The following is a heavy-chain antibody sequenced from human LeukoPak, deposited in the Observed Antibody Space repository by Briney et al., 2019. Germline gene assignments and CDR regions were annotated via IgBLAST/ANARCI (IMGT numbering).Heavy chain of an antibody. D-gene: IGHD1-26*01. CDR1: GFTFSSYA. Sequence: PGGSLRLSCAASGFTFSSYAMNWVRQAPGKGLEWVSGISGSGGSTYYADSVKGRFTISRDNSKNTLYLQMNSLTAEDTAVYYCAKDPTVGATAGYFDYWGQGTLVTVSS. CDR3: AKDPTVGATAGYFDY. CDR2: ISGSGGST. V-gene: IGHV3-23*01. J-gene: IGHJ4*02.